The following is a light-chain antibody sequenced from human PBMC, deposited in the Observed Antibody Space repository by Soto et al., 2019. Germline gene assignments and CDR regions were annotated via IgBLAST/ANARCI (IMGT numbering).Light chain of an antibody. Sequence: EIVLTQSPGTLSLSPGERATLSCRASQSVSSSYFAWYQQKPGQAPRLLIYGASSRATGIPDRFSGSGSVTDFTLTISRLEPEDFAVYYCQQYGSSPSLTFGGGTKVEIK. CDR3: QQYGSSPSLT. V-gene: IGKV3-20*01. J-gene: IGKJ4*01. CDR2: GAS. CDR1: QSVSSSY.